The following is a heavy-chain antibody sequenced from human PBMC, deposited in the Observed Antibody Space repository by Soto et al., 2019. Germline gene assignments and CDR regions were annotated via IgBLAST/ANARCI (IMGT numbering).Heavy chain of an antibody. D-gene: IGHD2-15*01. Sequence: GGSLRRSCAASGFTFSSYAMHRVRQAPGKGLEWVAVISYDGSNKYYADSVKGRFTISRDNSKNTLYLQMNSLRAEDTAVYYCARDYGYCSGGSCWPYNWFDPWGQGTLVTVSS. J-gene: IGHJ5*02. CDR3: ARDYGYCSGGSCWPYNWFDP. CDR2: ISYDGSNK. CDR1: GFTFSSYA. V-gene: IGHV3-30-3*01.